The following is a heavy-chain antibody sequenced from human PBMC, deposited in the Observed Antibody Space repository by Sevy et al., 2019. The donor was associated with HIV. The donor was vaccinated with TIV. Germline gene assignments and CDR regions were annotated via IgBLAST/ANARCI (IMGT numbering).Heavy chain of an antibody. CDR1: GFTFSSYW. J-gene: IGHJ4*02. CDR3: ARDSDIVVVVAAPTTHEFDY. Sequence: GGSLRLSCAASGFTFSSYWMSWVRQALGKGLEWVANIKQDGSEKYYVDSVKGRFTISRDNAKNSLYLQMNSLRAEDTAVYYCARDSDIVVVVAAPTTHEFDYWGQGTLVTVSS. V-gene: IGHV3-7*01. D-gene: IGHD2-15*01. CDR2: IKQDGSEK.